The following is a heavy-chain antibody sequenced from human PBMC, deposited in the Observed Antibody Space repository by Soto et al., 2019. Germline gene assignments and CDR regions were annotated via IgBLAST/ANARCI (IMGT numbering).Heavy chain of an antibody. Sequence: QVQLQQWGAGLLKPSETLSLTCAVYGGSFSGYYWSWIRQPPGKGLEWIGEINHSGSTNYNPSLKSRVTISGDTSKNQFSLKLSSVTAADTAVYYCARGQSGYGARGDWFDPWGQGTLVTVSS. CDR3: ARGQSGYGARGDWFDP. V-gene: IGHV4-34*01. J-gene: IGHJ5*02. CDR2: INHSGST. CDR1: GGSFSGYY. D-gene: IGHD5-12*01.